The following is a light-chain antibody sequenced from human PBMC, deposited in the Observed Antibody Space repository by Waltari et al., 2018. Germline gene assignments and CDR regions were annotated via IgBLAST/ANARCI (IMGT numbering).Light chain of an antibody. J-gene: IGLJ2*01. V-gene: IGLV3-19*01. CDR3: SSRELSGHVV. CDR2: GKN. CDR1: ILTTYY. Sequence: SSALTQDPAVSVALGPTFRIPCHGDILTTYYGGWCRQKPGQPPELVIYGKNNRPSGIPDRFSASSSGNTASLIIIGAQAEDEADYYCSSRELSGHVVFGGGTRLTVL.